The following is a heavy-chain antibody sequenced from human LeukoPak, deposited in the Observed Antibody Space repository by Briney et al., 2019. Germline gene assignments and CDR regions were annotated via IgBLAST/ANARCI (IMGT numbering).Heavy chain of an antibody. D-gene: IGHD6-13*01. CDR1: GFTFSSYA. J-gene: IGHJ6*03. CDR3: ARSPTGGAAAGTWYYYYMDV. Sequence: GGSLRLSCAASGFTFSSYAMHWVRQAPGKGLEWVAVISYDGSNKYYADSVKGRFTISRDNSKNTLYLQMNSLRAEDTAVYYCARSPTGGAAAGTWYYYYMDVWGKGTTVTVSS. CDR2: ISYDGSNK. V-gene: IGHV3-30*04.